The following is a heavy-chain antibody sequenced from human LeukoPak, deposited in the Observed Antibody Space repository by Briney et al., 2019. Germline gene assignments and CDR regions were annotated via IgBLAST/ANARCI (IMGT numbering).Heavy chain of an antibody. V-gene: IGHV3-23*01. CDR2: ISGSGGST. D-gene: IGHD7-27*01. CDR1: EFTFSSYA. J-gene: IGHJ4*02. CDR3: AKSREPSNWGRGFFDY. Sequence: GGSLRLSCAASEFTFSSYAMSWVRQAPGKGLEWVSAISGSGGSTYYADSVKGRFTISRDNSKNTLYLQMNSLRAEDTAVYYCAKSREPSNWGRGFFDYWGQGTLVTVSS.